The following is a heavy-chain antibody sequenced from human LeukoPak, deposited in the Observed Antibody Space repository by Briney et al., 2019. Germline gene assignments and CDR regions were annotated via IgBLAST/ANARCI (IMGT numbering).Heavy chain of an antibody. CDR1: GFIFSSYS. CDR3: ARAILGYFDY. CDR2: ISSRSRTI. V-gene: IGHV3-48*02. Sequence: SGGSLRLSCAASGFIFSSYSMNWVRQAPGKGLEWVSYISSRSRTIYYADSVKGRFTISRDNAKNSLYLQMNSLRDEDTAVYYCARAILGYFDYWGQGTLVTVSS. D-gene: IGHD6-13*01. J-gene: IGHJ4*02.